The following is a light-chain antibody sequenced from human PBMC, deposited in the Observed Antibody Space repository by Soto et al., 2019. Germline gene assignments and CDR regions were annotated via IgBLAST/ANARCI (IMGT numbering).Light chain of an antibody. CDR3: GSYTSSNTLEMV. J-gene: IGLJ2*01. CDR2: DVT. V-gene: IGLV2-14*03. CDR1: SSYVGVYYY. Sequence: QSVLTQPASVSGSPGQSITISCTGTSSYVGVYYYVSWFQQHPGKAPKLMIYDVTKRPSGVSNRLSGSRSGNTASLTISGIQAEDEAHYYCGSYTSSNTLEMVFGGGTKLTVL.